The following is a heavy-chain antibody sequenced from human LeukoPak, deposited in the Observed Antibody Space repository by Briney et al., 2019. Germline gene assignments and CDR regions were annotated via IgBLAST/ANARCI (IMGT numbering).Heavy chain of an antibody. D-gene: IGHD1-26*01. Sequence: PSETLSLTCTVSRGSISSGNYYWSWIRQPPGKGLEWIGYIYYSGSTNYNPSLKSRVTISVDTSKNQFSLKLSSVTAADTAVYYCARYSGSYLLDYWGQGTLVTVSS. J-gene: IGHJ4*02. V-gene: IGHV4-61*01. CDR1: RGSISSGNYY. CDR2: IYYSGST. CDR3: ARYSGSYLLDY.